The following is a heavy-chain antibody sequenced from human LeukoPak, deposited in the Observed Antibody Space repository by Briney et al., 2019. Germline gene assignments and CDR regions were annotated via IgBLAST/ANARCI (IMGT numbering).Heavy chain of an antibody. Sequence: SGTLSLTCAVSGGSISSSNWWSWVRQPPGKGLEWLGRVYSSGSTKYNPSLESRVTMSVDTSKNQFSLKLNFVTAADTAVYYCARVGSGYDFFDYWGQGTLVTVSS. CDR3: ARVGSGYDFFDY. CDR1: GGSISSSNW. J-gene: IGHJ4*02. CDR2: VYSSGST. D-gene: IGHD3/OR15-3a*01. V-gene: IGHV4-4*02.